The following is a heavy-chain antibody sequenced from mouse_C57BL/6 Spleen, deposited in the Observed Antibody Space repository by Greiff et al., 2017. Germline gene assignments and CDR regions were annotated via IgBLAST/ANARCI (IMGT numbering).Heavy chain of an antibody. V-gene: IGHV1-53*01. CDR1: GYTFTSYW. J-gene: IGHJ3*01. CDR2: INPSNGGT. Sequence: VQLQQHGTELVKPGASVKLSCKASGYTFTSYWMHWVKQRPGQGLEWIGNINPSNGGTNYNEKFKSKATLTVDKSSSTAYMQLSSLTSEDSAVYYCARDGSYYSNYVGAYWGQGTLVTVSA. CDR3: ARDGSYYSNYVGAY. D-gene: IGHD2-5*01.